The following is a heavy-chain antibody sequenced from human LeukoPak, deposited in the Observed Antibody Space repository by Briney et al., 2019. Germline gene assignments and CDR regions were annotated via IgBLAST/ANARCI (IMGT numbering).Heavy chain of an antibody. J-gene: IGHJ4*02. D-gene: IGHD1-26*01. Sequence: GWPLRLSCASSGFSFSSYGMTGVRQAPGKRLEWVSAFSGSGDSTYGADSVRGRFTISRDNSKTTQYLQMRSLRAEDTADYYCAKDVRGSGTYWDYWGQGTQVTVSS. CDR2: FSGSGDST. CDR3: AKDVRGSGTYWDY. CDR1: GFSFSSYG. V-gene: IGHV3-23*01.